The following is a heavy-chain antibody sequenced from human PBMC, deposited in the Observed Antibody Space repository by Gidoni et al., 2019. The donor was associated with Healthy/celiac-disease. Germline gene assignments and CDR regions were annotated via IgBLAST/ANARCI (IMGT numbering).Heavy chain of an antibody. CDR2: ISWNSGSI. V-gene: IGHV3-9*01. D-gene: IGHD3-10*01. CDR3: AKDRTWASGGSGSVVGYGMDV. J-gene: IGHJ6*02. CDR1: GFTFDDYA. Sequence: EVQLVESGGGLVQPGRSLRLSCAASGFTFDDYAMPWVRQAPGKGLEWVSGISWNSGSIGYADSVKGRFTISRDNAKNSLYLQMNSLRAEDTALYYCAKDRTWASGGSGSVVGYGMDVWGQGTTVTVSS.